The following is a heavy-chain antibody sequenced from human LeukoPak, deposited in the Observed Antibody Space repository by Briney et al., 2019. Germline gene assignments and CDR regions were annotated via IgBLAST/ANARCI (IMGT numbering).Heavy chain of an antibody. D-gene: IGHD2-2*01. CDR3: AKRGNPAVGHHYLDV. V-gene: IGHV3-23*01. CDR2: ITISGGST. J-gene: IGHJ6*03. CDR1: GFTFNSYD. Sequence: PGGSLRLSCAASGFTFNSYDMSWVRQAPGKGLEWVSSITISGGSTFYADSVMGRFTISRDNYKNTLYLQMNSLSAEDTAVYYCAKRGNPAVGHHYLDVWGKGTTVSVSS.